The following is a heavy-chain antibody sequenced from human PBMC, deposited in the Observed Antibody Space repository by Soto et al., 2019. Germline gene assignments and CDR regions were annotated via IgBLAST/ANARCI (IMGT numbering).Heavy chain of an antibody. CDR2: IFSNDEK. J-gene: IGHJ2*01. CDR3: ARIIAVRIAATLYWYFDL. Sequence: QVTLKESGPVLVKPTETLTLTCTVSGFSLSNARMGVSWIRQPPGKALEWLAHIFSNDEKSYSTSLKSRLTISKDTSKSQVVLTMTNMDPVDTATYYCARIIAVRIAATLYWYFDLWGRGTLVTVSS. CDR1: GFSLSNARMG. D-gene: IGHD6-13*01. V-gene: IGHV2-26*01.